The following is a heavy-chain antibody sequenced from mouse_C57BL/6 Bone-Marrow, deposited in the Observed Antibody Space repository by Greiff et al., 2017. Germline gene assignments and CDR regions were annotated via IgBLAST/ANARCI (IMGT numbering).Heavy chain of an antibody. D-gene: IGHD1-1*01. V-gene: IGHV1-64*01. CDR1: GYTFTSYW. CDR3: ARGYGSSLDY. J-gene: IGHJ2*01. CDR2: IRPNSGST. Sequence: QVQLQQPGAELVKPGASVKLSCKASGYTFTSYWMHWVKQRPGQGLEWIGMIRPNSGSTNYNEKFKSKATLTVDNSSSTAYMQLSSLTSEDSAVYYCARGYGSSLDYWGQGTTLTVSS.